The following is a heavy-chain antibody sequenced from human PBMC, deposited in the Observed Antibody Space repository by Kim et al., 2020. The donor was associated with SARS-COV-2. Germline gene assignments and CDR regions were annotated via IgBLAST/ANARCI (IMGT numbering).Heavy chain of an antibody. J-gene: IGHJ6*02. Sequence: ASVKVSCKASGYTFTGYYMHWVRQAPGQGLEWMGRINPNSGGTNYAQKFQGRVTMTRDTSISTAYMELSRLRSDDTAVYYCATVVVADYYYYGMDVWGQGTTVTVSS. CDR3: ATVVVADYYYYGMDV. CDR2: INPNSGGT. CDR1: GYTFTGYY. V-gene: IGHV1-2*06. D-gene: IGHD2-15*01.